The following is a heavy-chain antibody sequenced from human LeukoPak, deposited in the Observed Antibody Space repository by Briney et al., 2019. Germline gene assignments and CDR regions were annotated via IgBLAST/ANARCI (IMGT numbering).Heavy chain of an antibody. CDR3: AKDLGPDYDFWSGYFDY. D-gene: IGHD3-3*01. V-gene: IGHV3-23*01. Sequence: AGGPLRLSCAASGFTFSDYYMSWVRQAPGKGLEWVSAISGSGGSTYYADSVKGRFTISRDNSKNTLYLQMNSLRAEDTAVYYCAKDLGPDYDFWSGYFDYWGQGTLVTVSS. J-gene: IGHJ4*02. CDR1: GFTFSDYY. CDR2: ISGSGGST.